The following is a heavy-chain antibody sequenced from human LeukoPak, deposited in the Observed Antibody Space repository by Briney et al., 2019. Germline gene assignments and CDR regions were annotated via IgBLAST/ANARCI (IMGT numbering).Heavy chain of an antibody. D-gene: IGHD2-2*01. Sequence: ASVKVSCKASGYTFTGYYMHWVRQAPGQGLEWMGWINPNSGGTNYAQKFQGRVTMTRDTSISTAYMELSRLGSDDTAVYYCAIPRYCSSTSCSLFDYWGQGTLVTVSS. CDR2: INPNSGGT. CDR3: AIPRYCSSTSCSLFDY. CDR1: GYTFTGYY. J-gene: IGHJ4*02. V-gene: IGHV1-2*02.